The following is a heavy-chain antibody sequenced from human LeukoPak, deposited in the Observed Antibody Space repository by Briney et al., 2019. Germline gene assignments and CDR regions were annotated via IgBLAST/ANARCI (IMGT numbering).Heavy chain of an antibody. CDR3: ARAPGSTVNPSAYYYYGMDV. V-gene: IGHV4-59*01. J-gene: IGHJ6*02. CDR2: IYYSGST. D-gene: IGHD4-11*01. CDR1: GGSISSYY. Sequence: SETLSLTCTVSGGSISSYYWSWIRQPPGKGLEWIGYIYYSGSTNYNPSLKSRVTISVDTSKNQFSLKLSSVTAADTAVYYCARAPGSTVNPSAYYYYGMDVWGQGTTVTVSS.